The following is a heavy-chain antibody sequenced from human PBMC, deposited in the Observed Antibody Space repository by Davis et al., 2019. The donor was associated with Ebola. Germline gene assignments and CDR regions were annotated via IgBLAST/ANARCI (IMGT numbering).Heavy chain of an antibody. J-gene: IGHJ4*02. V-gene: IGHV4-34*08. CDR2: ISHSGST. CDR1: GFTFSNAW. Sequence: ESLKISCAASGFTFSNAWMSWVRQPPGKGLDWIGTISHSGSTYYNSSLKSRVTISVDTSKNQYSLNLTSVTAADTALYYCVSLIFSGSRGDNWGQGALVTVSS. D-gene: IGHD3-16*01. CDR3: VSLIFSGSRGDN.